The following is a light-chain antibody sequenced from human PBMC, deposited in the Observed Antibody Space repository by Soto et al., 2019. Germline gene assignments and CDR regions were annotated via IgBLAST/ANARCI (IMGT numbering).Light chain of an antibody. CDR2: DVI. Sequence: QSALTQPASVSGSPGQSITISCTGTSSDVGGYNYVSWYQQHPGKAPKLMIYDVINRPSGVSNRFSGSKSSTSASLTISGLQAEDEADYYCSSYTSSSTYVVFGGGTQLTVL. J-gene: IGLJ2*01. CDR1: SSDVGGYNY. CDR3: SSYTSSSTYVV. V-gene: IGLV2-14*03.